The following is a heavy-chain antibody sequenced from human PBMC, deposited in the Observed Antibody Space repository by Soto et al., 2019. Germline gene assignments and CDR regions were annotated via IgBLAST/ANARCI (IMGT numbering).Heavy chain of an antibody. Sequence: QLQLQESGPGLVKPSETLSLTCTVSGGSVSGRSYYWGWIRQPPGKGLEWIGSIYYSGTTYYNPSLKSRVTISIDTSKNQFSLKLSSVTAADAAVYYCARDPSGVVVGHFDYWGQGALVTVSS. V-gene: IGHV4-39*02. CDR3: ARDPSGVVVGHFDY. CDR1: GGSVSGRSYY. J-gene: IGHJ4*02. CDR2: IYYSGTT. D-gene: IGHD2-15*01.